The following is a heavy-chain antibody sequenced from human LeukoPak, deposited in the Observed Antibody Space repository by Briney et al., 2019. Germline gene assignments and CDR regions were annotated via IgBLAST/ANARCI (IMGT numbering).Heavy chain of an antibody. CDR2: ISGSSGII. J-gene: IGHJ4*02. CDR3: AKHNIDY. Sequence: GGSLRLSCAASGFTFNTYTMNWVRQAPGKGLEWVSYISGSSGIIDYADSVRGRFTISRDNAKNSLYLQMNSLRAEDTAVYYCAKHNIDYWGQGTLVTVSS. CDR1: GFTFNTYT. D-gene: IGHD1-1*01. V-gene: IGHV3-48*01.